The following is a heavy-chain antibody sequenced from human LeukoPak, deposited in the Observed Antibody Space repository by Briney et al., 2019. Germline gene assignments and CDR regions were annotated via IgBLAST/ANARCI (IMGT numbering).Heavy chain of an antibody. V-gene: IGHV3-7*04. CDR2: IKQDGSEK. CDR3: SRDYSASGSLDS. CDR1: GLTFSNYW. J-gene: IGHJ4*02. Sequence: GRSLRLSCAASGLTFSNYWMNWVRQAPGKGLEWVGNIKQDGSEKYYGDSVKGRFTISRDNAQNSLYLQMNSLRVEDTAVYYCSRDYSASGSLDSWGQGTLVTVSS. D-gene: IGHD3-10*01.